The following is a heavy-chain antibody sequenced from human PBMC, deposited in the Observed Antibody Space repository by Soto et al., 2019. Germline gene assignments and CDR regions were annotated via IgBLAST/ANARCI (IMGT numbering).Heavy chain of an antibody. D-gene: IGHD7-27*01. J-gene: IGHJ4*02. CDR1: GFTFSSYG. CDR3: AGDDRQTGGVDY. V-gene: IGHV3-33*01. CDR2: IWYDGSNK. Sequence: QVQLVESGGGVVQPGRSLRLSCAASGFTFSSYGMHWVRQAPGKGLEWVAVIWYDGSNKYYADSVKGRFTISRDNSKNTLYLQMNSLRAEDTAVYYCAGDDRQTGGVDYWGQGTLVTVSS.